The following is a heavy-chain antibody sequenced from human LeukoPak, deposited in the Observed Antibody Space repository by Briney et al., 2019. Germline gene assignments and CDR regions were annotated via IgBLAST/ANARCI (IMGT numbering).Heavy chain of an antibody. Sequence: GGSLRLSCAASGFTFSNYAMTWVRQAPGQGLEWVSTIGVGDRTYYADSVKGRFTVSRDNSKNTLYLQMSSLRAEDTAVYFCARQEARDYYYEGLDYWGQGNLVTVSS. CDR3: ARQEARDYYYEGLDY. V-gene: IGHV3-23*01. J-gene: IGHJ4*02. CDR2: IGVGDRT. CDR1: GFTFSNYA. D-gene: IGHD3-22*01.